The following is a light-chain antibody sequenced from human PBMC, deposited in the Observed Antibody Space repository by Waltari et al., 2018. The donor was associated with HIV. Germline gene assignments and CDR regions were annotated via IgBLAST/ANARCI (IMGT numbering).Light chain of an antibody. CDR1: VIDISVYNF. V-gene: IGLV2-14*01. CDR2: GVS. CDR3: SSYTRNHSLV. Sequence: HSALTQPASVSGSPGQSIPIPCSGTVIDISVYNFVSWYRQYPGLAPQLVLYGVSSRPSGVSLRCSGSKSGDTASLTISGLEAEDEAHYYCSSYTRNHSLVFGGGTKLTVL. J-gene: IGLJ3*02.